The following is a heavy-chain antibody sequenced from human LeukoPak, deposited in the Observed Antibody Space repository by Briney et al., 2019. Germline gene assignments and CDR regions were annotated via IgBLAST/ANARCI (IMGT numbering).Heavy chain of an antibody. V-gene: IGHV4-39*01. J-gene: IGHJ6*02. Sequence: PSETLSLTCTVSGGSISSSSYYWGWIRQPPGKGLEWIGSIYYSGSTYYNPSLKSRVTISVDTSKNQFSLKLSSVTAADTAVYYCARRLYYYAMDVWGQGTTVTVSS. CDR1: GGSISSSSYY. CDR3: ARRLYYYAMDV. CDR2: IYYSGST.